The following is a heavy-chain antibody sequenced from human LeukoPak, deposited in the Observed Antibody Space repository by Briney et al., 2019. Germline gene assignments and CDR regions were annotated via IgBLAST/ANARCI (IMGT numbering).Heavy chain of an antibody. CDR1: GFTFSSYT. Sequence: QPGGSLRLSCATSGFTFSSYTMNWVRQAPGKGLEWVSAFSGSGGSTYYADSVKGRFTISRDNSKNTLFLQMNSLRAEDTAVYYCAKEVWGTTVVTPPSWGQGTLVTVSS. CDR2: FSGSGGST. CDR3: AKEVWGTTVVTPPS. D-gene: IGHD4-23*01. J-gene: IGHJ5*02. V-gene: IGHV3-23*01.